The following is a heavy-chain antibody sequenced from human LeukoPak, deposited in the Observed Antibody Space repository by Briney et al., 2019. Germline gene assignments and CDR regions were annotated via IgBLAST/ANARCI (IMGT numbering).Heavy chain of an antibody. D-gene: IGHD2-15*01. CDR1: GFTFSDYY. V-gene: IGHV3-11*04. J-gene: IGHJ3*02. Sequence: GGSLRLSCAASGFTFSDYYMSWIRQAPGKGLEWVSYISSSGSTIYYADSVKGRFTISRDNAKNSLYLQMNSLRAEDTAVYYCASSPSYSDAFDIWGQGTMVTVSS. CDR2: ISSSGSTI. CDR3: ASSPSYSDAFDI.